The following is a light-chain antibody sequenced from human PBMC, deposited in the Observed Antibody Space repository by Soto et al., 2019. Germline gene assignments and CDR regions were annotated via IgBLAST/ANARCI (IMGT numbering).Light chain of an antibody. Sequence: QSVLTQPASVSGSPGQSITISCTGTSSDVGANIFVSWYQQHPGKVPKLMIYEINNRPSGVPDRFSGSKSGNTASLTVSGLQAEDEAAYCCSSFAGSNNFPDVFGTGTKVTVL. CDR3: SSFAGSNNFPDV. CDR2: EIN. CDR1: SSDVGANIF. V-gene: IGLV2-8*01. J-gene: IGLJ1*01.